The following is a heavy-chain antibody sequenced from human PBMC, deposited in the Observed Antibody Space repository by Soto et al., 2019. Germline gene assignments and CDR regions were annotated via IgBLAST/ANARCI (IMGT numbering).Heavy chain of an antibody. V-gene: IGHV3-66*02. CDR2: IYSGGST. Sequence: GGSLRLSCAASGFTVSSNYMSWVRQAPGKGLEWVSVIYSGGSTYYADSVKGRFTISRDNSKNTLYLQMNSLRAEDTAVYYCARDLDDWGSHAFDIWGQGTMVTVSS. D-gene: IGHD7-27*01. J-gene: IGHJ3*02. CDR3: ARDLDDWGSHAFDI. CDR1: GFTVSSNY.